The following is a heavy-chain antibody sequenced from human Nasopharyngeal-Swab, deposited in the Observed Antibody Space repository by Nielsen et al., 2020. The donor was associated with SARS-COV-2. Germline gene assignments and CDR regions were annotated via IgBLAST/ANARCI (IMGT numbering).Heavy chain of an antibody. CDR2: INHSGST. Sequence: SETLSLTCTVSGGSISRSSYYWSWIRQPPGKGLEWIGEINHSGSTNYNPSLKSRVTISVDTSKNQFSLKLSSVTAADTAVYYCARGSPSGYYPDYWGQGTLVTVSS. CDR1: GGSISRSSYY. J-gene: IGHJ4*02. V-gene: IGHV4-39*07. CDR3: ARGSPSGYYPDY. D-gene: IGHD3-22*01.